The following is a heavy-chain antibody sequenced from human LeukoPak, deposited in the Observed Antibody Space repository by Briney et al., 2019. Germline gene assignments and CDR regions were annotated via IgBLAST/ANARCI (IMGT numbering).Heavy chain of an antibody. J-gene: IGHJ4*02. D-gene: IGHD2-21*01. Sequence: GGSLRLSCAASGFTFSSYSMNWVRQAPGKGLEWVSSISSSSSYIYYADSVKGRFTIPRDNAKNSLYLQMNSLRAEDTAVYYCARGAVMAPFDYWGQGTLVTVSS. CDR1: GFTFSSYS. V-gene: IGHV3-21*01. CDR3: ARGAVMAPFDY. CDR2: ISSSSSYI.